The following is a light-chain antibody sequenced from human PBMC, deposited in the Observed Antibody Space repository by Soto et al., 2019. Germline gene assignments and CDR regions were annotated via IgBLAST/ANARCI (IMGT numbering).Light chain of an antibody. J-gene: IGLJ2*01. CDR3: QSYDSSNQI. CDR2: EDD. Sequence: LTQPHSVSESPGKTVTISCTRSSGSIANNYVQWYQQRPGSAPTTVIYEDDQRPSGVPDRFSGSIDRSSNSASLTISGLKTEDEADYYCQSYDSSNQIFGGGTKLTVL. V-gene: IGLV6-57*04. CDR1: SGSIANNY.